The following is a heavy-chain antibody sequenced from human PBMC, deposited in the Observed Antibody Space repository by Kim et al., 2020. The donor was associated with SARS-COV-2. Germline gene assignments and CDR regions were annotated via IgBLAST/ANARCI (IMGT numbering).Heavy chain of an antibody. Sequence: GGSLRLSCAASGLNFSNHYMDWVRQAPGKGLEWVARISSNGRSYTSAYAASVKDRFTISRDDGRNTLYLQMSSLKPDDTAVYDCTRGCSGAPVYAFDIWGQGTMVTVSS. CDR2: ISSNGRSYTS. CDR1: GLNFSNHY. D-gene: IGHD2-15*01. V-gene: IGHV3-72*01. CDR3: TRGCSGAPVYAFDI. J-gene: IGHJ3*02.